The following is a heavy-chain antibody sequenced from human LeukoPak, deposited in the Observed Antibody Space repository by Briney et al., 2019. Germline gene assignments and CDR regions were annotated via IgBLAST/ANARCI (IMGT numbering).Heavy chain of an antibody. CDR3: ARAFRYSSGWNPFDY. CDR2: IWYDGSNK. D-gene: IGHD6-19*01. Sequence: AGGSLRLSCAASGFTFSSYGMHWVRQAPGKGLEWVAVIWYDGSNKYYADSVKGRFTISRDNSKNTLYLQMNSLRAEDTAVYYCARAFRYSSGWNPFDYWGQGTLVTVSS. CDR1: GFTFSSYG. J-gene: IGHJ4*02. V-gene: IGHV3-33*01.